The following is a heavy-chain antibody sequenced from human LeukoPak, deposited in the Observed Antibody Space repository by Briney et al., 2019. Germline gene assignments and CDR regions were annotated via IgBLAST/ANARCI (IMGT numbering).Heavy chain of an antibody. V-gene: IGHV1-18*01. CDR3: ARGYVWGSYRPYYFDY. J-gene: IGHJ4*02. CDR1: GYTFTSYG. Sequence: ASVKVSCKASGYTFTSYGISWVRQAPGQGLEWMGWISAYNGNTNYAQKLQGRVTVTTDTSTSTAYMELRSLRSDDTAVYYCARGYVWGSYRPYYFDYWGQGTLVTVSS. D-gene: IGHD3-16*02. CDR2: ISAYNGNT.